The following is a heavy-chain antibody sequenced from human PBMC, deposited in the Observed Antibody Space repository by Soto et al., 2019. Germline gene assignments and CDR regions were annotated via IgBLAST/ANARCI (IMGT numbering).Heavy chain of an antibody. V-gene: IGHV3-48*02. D-gene: IGHD6-19*01. CDR1: GFTFSSYS. CDR3: ARDPLRIAVAGTLGHFDY. J-gene: IGHJ4*02. CDR2: ISSSSSTI. Sequence: GGSLRLSCAASGFTFSSYSMNWVRQAPGKGLEWVSYISSSSSTIYYADSVKGRFTISGDNAKNSLYLQMNSLRDEDTAVYYCARDPLRIAVAGTLGHFDYWGQGTLVTVSS.